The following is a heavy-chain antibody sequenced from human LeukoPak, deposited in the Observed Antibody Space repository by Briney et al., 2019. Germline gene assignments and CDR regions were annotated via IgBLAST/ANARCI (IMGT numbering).Heavy chain of an antibody. CDR3: TIESPDYYDSSGYYPGVAFDI. CDR2: IYYSGST. D-gene: IGHD3-22*01. J-gene: IGHJ3*02. CDR1: GGSISSSSYY. Sequence: PSETLSLTCTVSGGSISSSSYYWGWIRQPPGKGLEWIGSIYYSGSTYYNPSLKGRVTISVDTSKNQFSLKLSSVTAADTAVYYSTIESPDYYDSSGYYPGVAFDIWGQGTMVTVSS. V-gene: IGHV4-39*01.